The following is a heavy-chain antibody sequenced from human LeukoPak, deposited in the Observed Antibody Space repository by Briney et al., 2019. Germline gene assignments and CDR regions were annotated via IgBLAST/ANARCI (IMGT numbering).Heavy chain of an antibody. CDR2: IADDGKDK. D-gene: IGHD1-26*01. J-gene: IGHJ1*01. V-gene: IGHV3-30*14. CDR1: GFTFSTYP. CDR3: ARDGTSYGDYLQY. Sequence: PGGSLRLSCPASGFTFSTYPIHWVRQAPGKGLEWVAVIADDGKDKHYVESVKGRFTISRDNSKNTLYLQMNSLRAEDTAVYYCARDGTSYGDYLQYWGQGTLVTVSS.